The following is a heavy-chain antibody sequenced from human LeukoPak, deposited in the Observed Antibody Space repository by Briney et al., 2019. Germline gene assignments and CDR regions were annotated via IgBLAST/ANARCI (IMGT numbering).Heavy chain of an antibody. V-gene: IGHV3-53*05. Sequence: GGSLRLSCAASGFTVSSNYMSWVRQAPGKGLEWVSVIYSGGSTYYADSVKGRFTISRDNSKNTLYLQMNSLRAEDTAVYYCARDDIAAAGSFDFWGQGTLVTVSS. CDR3: ARDDIAAAGSFDF. D-gene: IGHD6-13*01. J-gene: IGHJ4*02. CDR2: IYSGGST. CDR1: GFTVSSNY.